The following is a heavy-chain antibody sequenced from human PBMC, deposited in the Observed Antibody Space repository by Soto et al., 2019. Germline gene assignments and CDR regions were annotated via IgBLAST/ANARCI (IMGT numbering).Heavy chain of an antibody. Sequence: EVQLVESGGVVVQPGGSLRLSCAASGFTFDDYTMHWVRQAPGKGLEWVSLISWDGGSTYYADSVKGRFTISRDNSKNSLYLQMNSLRTEDTALYYCAKALGQLEVTPFDDWGQGTLVTVSS. CDR2: ISWDGGST. CDR1: GFTFDDYT. CDR3: AKALGQLEVTPFDD. D-gene: IGHD1-1*01. J-gene: IGHJ4*02. V-gene: IGHV3-43*01.